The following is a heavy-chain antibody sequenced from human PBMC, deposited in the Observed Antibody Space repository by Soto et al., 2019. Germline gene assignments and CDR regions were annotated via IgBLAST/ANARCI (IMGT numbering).Heavy chain of an antibody. CDR2: ISGSGGST. Sequence: EVQLLESGVGLVQPGGSLRLYCAASGFTFSSYAMRWVRQAPGKGLEWVSAISGSGGSTYYADSVKGRFTISRDNSKNTLYLQMNSLRAEDTAVYCCARRGPGTYFDYWGQGTLVTVSS. J-gene: IGHJ4*02. V-gene: IGHV3-23*01. CDR1: GFTFSSYA. CDR3: ARRGPGTYFDY. D-gene: IGHD6-13*01.